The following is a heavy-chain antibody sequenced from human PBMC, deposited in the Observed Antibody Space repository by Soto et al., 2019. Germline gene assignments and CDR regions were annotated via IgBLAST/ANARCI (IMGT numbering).Heavy chain of an antibody. V-gene: IGHV1-69*13. Sequence: SVKVSCKSSGGTISSYAISWVRQAPGQGLEWMGGIIPIFGTANYAQRFQGRVTITADESTSTAYMELSSLRPEDTAVYYCARGRTEWLRLYIFDYWGQGTLVTVS. J-gene: IGHJ4*02. D-gene: IGHD5-12*01. CDR2: IIPIFGTA. CDR3: ARGRTEWLRLYIFDY. CDR1: GGTISSYA.